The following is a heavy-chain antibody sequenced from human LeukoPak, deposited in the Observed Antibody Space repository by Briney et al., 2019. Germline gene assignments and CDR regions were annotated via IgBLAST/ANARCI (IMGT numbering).Heavy chain of an antibody. Sequence: GGSLRLSCAASGFTFDDYAMHWVRQAPGKGLEWVSLISGDGGGTYYADSVKGRFTISRDNSKNSLYLQMNSLRTEDTALYYCAKDLAGGRGWYYFDYWGQGTLVTVSS. CDR2: ISGDGGGT. V-gene: IGHV3-43*02. CDR1: GFTFDDYA. D-gene: IGHD2-15*01. CDR3: AKDLAGGRGWYYFDY. J-gene: IGHJ4*02.